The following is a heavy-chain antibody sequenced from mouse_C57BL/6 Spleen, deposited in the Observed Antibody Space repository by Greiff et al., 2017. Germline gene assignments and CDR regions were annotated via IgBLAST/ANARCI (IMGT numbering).Heavy chain of an antibody. CDR1: GYTFTSYW. CDR3: ARGDYGSSDDGY. D-gene: IGHD1-1*01. V-gene: IGHV1-59*01. J-gene: IGHJ2*01. CDR2: IDPSDSYT. Sequence: QVQLQQPGAELVRPGTSVKLSCKASGYTFTSYWMHWVKQRPGQGLEWIGVIDPSDSYTNYNQKFKGKATLTVDTSSSTAYMQLSSLTSEDSAVYYCARGDYGSSDDGYWGQGTTLTVSS.